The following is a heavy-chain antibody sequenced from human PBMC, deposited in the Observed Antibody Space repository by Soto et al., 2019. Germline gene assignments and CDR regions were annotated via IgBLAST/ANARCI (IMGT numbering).Heavy chain of an antibody. Sequence: SQTLSLTCAISGDSVSRNSAAWNWIRQSPSRGLEWLGRTYYRSKWYFDYAVSVKSRITFNPDTSKNQFSLQLNSVTPEDTAVYYCARDRAMVATIGEDYYYYYGMDVWGQGTTVSVSS. J-gene: IGHJ6*02. CDR3: ARDRAMVATIGEDYYYYYGMDV. V-gene: IGHV6-1*01. D-gene: IGHD5-12*01. CDR1: GDSVSRNSAA. CDR2: TYYRSKWYF.